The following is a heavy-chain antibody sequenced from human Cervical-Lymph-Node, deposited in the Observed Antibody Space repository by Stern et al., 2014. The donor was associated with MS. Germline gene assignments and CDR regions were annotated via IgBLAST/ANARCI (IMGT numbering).Heavy chain of an antibody. D-gene: IGHD6-13*01. V-gene: IGHV1-46*01. Sequence: QDQLVQSGAEVKKPGASVKVSCKASGYTFTSYYMHWVRQAPGPGLEWMGIINPVGGTTTYAQKFQGRVTLTRDTSTSTVYMELSSLRSEDTAVYYCATYSRSRSPPWYWGQGGLVTVSS. J-gene: IGHJ4*02. CDR1: GYTFTSYY. CDR2: INPVGGTT. CDR3: ATYSRSRSPPWY.